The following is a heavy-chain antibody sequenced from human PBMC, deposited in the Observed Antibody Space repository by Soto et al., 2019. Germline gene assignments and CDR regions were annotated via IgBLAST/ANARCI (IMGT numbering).Heavy chain of an antibody. V-gene: IGHV4-39*01. D-gene: IGHD6-6*01. J-gene: IGHJ4*02. CDR1: GGSISSSSYY. CDR2: IYYSGST. Sequence: QLQLQESGPGLVKPSETLSLTCTVSGGSISSSSYYWGWIRQPPGKGLEWIGSIYYSGSTYYNPSLKSRVTISVDTSKNQFSLKLSSVTAADTAVYYCARFGWGIAARTIDYWGPGTLVTVSS. CDR3: ARFGWGIAARTIDY.